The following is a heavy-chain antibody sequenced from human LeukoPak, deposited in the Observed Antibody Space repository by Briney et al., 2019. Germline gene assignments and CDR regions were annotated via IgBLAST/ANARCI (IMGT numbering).Heavy chain of an antibody. J-gene: IGHJ3*02. Sequence: GRSLRLSCAASGFTFDDYAMHWVRQAPGKGLEWVSGISWNSGSIGYADSVKGRFTISRDNAKNSLYLQMNSLRAEDTALYYCAKDIHYDSPSGSAFDIWGQGTMVTVSS. D-gene: IGHD3-22*01. CDR1: GFTFDDYA. CDR2: ISWNSGSI. V-gene: IGHV3-9*01. CDR3: AKDIHYDSPSGSAFDI.